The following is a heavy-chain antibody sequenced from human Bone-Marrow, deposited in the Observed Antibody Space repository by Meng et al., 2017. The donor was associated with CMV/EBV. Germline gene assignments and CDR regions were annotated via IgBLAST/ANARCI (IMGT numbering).Heavy chain of an antibody. J-gene: IGHJ4*02. Sequence: GESLKISCVASGFTFTRYWMTWVRQAPGKGLEWVAHIKEDGSERDYVDSAKDRFTISRDNAQKSLYLQMTSLRVEDTAVYYCARVGRGEERKSSRYRQADYWGQATLVTVSS. V-gene: IGHV3-7*01. CDR3: ARVGRGEERKSSRYRQADY. CDR1: GFTFTRYW. D-gene: IGHD6-19*01. CDR2: IKEDGSER.